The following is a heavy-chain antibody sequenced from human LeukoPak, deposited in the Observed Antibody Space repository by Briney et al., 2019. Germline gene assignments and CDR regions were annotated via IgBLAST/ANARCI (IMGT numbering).Heavy chain of an antibody. CDR2: IIPIFGTA. CDR1: GGTFSSYA. V-gene: IGHV1-69*05. CDR3: ARSLGDIAAREYYYDSSGYYSWDY. Sequence: SVKVSCKASGGTFSSYAISWVRQAPGQGLEWMGGIIPIFGTANYAQKFQGRVTITTDESTSTAYMELSSLRSEDTAVYYCARSLGDIAAREYYYDSSGYYSWDYWGQGTLVTVSS. D-gene: IGHD3-22*01. J-gene: IGHJ4*02.